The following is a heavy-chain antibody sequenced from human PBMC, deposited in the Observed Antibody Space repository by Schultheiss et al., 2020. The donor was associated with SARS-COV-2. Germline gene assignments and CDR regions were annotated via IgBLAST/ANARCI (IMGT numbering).Heavy chain of an antibody. Sequence: GGSLRLSCAASGFTFSSYAMSWVRQAPGKGLEWVANTKQDGSEKYYVDSVKGRFTISRDNSKNTLYLQMNSLRAEDTAVYYCARDDCSGAGCYLPFDFWGQGTLVTVSS. J-gene: IGHJ4*02. D-gene: IGHD2-15*01. CDR3: ARDDCSGAGCYLPFDF. CDR2: TKQDGSEK. V-gene: IGHV3-7*01. CDR1: GFTFSSYA.